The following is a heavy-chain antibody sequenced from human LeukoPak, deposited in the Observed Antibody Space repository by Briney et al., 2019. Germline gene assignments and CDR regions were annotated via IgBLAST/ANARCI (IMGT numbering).Heavy chain of an antibody. CDR2: ISSSSSTI. Sequence: PGGSLRLSCAASRFTFSSYSMNWVRQAPGKGLEWVSYISSSSSTIYCADSVKGRFTISRDNAKNSLYLQMNSLRAEDTAVYYCARDQGYDFWSGYPFDYWGQGTLVTVSS. CDR1: RFTFSSYS. J-gene: IGHJ4*02. V-gene: IGHV3-48*01. D-gene: IGHD3-3*01. CDR3: ARDQGYDFWSGYPFDY.